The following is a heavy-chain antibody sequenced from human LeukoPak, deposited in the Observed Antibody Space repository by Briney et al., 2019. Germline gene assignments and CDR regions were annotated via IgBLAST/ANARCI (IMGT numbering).Heavy chain of an antibody. Sequence: GGSLRLSCAASGFTFSSYWMSWVRQAPGKGLEWVANIKKDGSEKYYVDSVKGRFTISRDNAKTSLYLQMNSLRAEDTAVYYCARDLWFGELRRDYYMDVWGKGTTVTVSS. V-gene: IGHV3-7*01. CDR2: IKKDGSEK. CDR3: ARDLWFGELRRDYYMDV. D-gene: IGHD3-10*01. CDR1: GFTFSSYW. J-gene: IGHJ6*03.